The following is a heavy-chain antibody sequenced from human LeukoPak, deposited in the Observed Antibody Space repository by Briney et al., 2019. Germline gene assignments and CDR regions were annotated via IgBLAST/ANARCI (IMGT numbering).Heavy chain of an antibody. CDR1: GGSFSGYY. Sequence: TLSLTCAVYGGSFSGYYWSWIRQPPGKGLEWIGEINHSGSTNYNPSLKSRVTISVDTSKNQFSLKLSSVTAADTAVYYCAREFGVTNWFDPWGQGTLVTVSS. V-gene: IGHV4-34*09. J-gene: IGHJ5*02. D-gene: IGHD3-10*01. CDR2: INHSGST. CDR3: AREFGVTNWFDP.